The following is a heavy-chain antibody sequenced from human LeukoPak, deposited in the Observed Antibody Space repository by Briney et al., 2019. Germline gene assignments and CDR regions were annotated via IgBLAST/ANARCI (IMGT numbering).Heavy chain of an antibody. Sequence: GGSLRLSCAAPGFTFSSYAMSWVRQAPGKGLEWVSAISGSGGSTYYADSVKGRFTISRDNSKNTLYLQMNSLRAEDTAVYYCAKDRSYYDFWSGYCHWGQGTLVTVSS. CDR1: GFTFSSYA. D-gene: IGHD3-3*01. V-gene: IGHV3-23*01. J-gene: IGHJ4*02. CDR3: AKDRSYYDFWSGYCH. CDR2: ISGSGGST.